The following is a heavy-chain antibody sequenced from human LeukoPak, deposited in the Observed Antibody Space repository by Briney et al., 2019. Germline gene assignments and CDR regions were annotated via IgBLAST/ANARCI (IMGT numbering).Heavy chain of an antibody. J-gene: IGHJ4*02. Sequence: GASVKVSCKASGYTFTGYYMHWVRQAPGQGLEWMGWINPNSGGTNYAQKFQGRVTMTRDTSISTAYMELRSLRSDDTAVYYCARGYSSGWYLMPSDYWGQGTLVTVSS. V-gene: IGHV1-2*02. D-gene: IGHD6-19*01. CDR1: GYTFTGYY. CDR3: ARGYSSGWYLMPSDY. CDR2: INPNSGGT.